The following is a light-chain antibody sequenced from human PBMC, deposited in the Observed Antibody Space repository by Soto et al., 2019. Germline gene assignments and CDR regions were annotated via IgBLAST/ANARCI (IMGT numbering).Light chain of an antibody. Sequence: QSVLTQPASVSGCPGQSITISCAGGSSDVGGYKYVSWYQQLPGNAPKLIIYDVTIRPSGVSDRFSGSKSGNTASLTISGLQAEDEADYYCSSYSSSTISYVFGTGTKVTVL. CDR3: SSYSSSTISYV. V-gene: IGLV2-14*01. J-gene: IGLJ1*01. CDR1: SSDVGGYKY. CDR2: DVT.